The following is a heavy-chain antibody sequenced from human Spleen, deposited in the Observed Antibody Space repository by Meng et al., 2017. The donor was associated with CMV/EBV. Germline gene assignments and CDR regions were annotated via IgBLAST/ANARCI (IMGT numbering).Heavy chain of an antibody. CDR3: ARDFRLWFGELSNWFDP. V-gene: IGHV1-3*01. CDR2: INAGNGNT. CDR1: TFTSYA. J-gene: IGHJ5*02. D-gene: IGHD3-10*01. Sequence: TFTSYAMHWVRQAPGQRLEWMGWINAGNGNTKYSQKFQGRVTITRDTSASTAYMELSSLRSEDTAVYYCARDFRLWFGELSNWFDPWGQGTLVTVSS.